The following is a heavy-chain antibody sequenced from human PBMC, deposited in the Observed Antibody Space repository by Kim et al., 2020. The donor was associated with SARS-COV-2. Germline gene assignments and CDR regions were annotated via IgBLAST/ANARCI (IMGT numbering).Heavy chain of an antibody. Sequence: ASVKVSCKASGYTFASFGIGWVRQAPGQGLEWMGWIAGFNGQTYYAQNLQGRVTMTADTSTSTAYMELRSLRYDETAIYYCARMGVSVYGVVTPFDSWGQ. J-gene: IGHJ4*02. V-gene: IGHV1-18*01. CDR3: ARMGVSVYGVVTPFDS. CDR1: GYTFASFG. CDR2: IAGFNGQT. D-gene: IGHD3-3*01.